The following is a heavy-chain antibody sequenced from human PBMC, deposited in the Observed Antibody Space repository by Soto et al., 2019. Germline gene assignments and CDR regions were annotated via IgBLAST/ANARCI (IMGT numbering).Heavy chain of an antibody. CDR1: GFTFSRYE. J-gene: IGHJ2*01. CDR2: ISSSSSTL. V-gene: IGHV3-48*03. D-gene: IGHD1-26*01. Sequence: EGSLRLSCADSGFTFSRYEMNWVRRAPGKGLEWVSYISSSSSTLYYADSVKGRFTISRDNAKNSLYLQMNSLRAEDTAVYYCARGGSGSYFWYFDLWGRGTLVTVSS. CDR3: ARGGSGSYFWYFDL.